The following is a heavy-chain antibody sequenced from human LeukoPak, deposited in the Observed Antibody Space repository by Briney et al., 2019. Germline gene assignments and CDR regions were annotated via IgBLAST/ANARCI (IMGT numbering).Heavy chain of an antibody. CDR2: IIPIFGTA. CDR1: GGTFSSYA. CDR3: ASTIFGVVIIGALSY. J-gene: IGHJ4*02. V-gene: IGHV1-69*13. D-gene: IGHD3-3*01. Sequence: SVKVSCKASGGTFSSYAISWVRQAPGLGLEWMGGIIPIFGTANYAQKFQGRVTITADESTSTAYMELSSLRSEDTAVYYCASTIFGVVIIGALSYWGQGTLVTVSS.